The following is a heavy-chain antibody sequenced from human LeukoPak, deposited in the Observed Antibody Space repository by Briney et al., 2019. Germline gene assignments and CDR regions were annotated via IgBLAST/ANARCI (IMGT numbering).Heavy chain of an antibody. CDR2: IYYSGST. V-gene: IGHV4-61*01. CDR3: ARDKHGSGSAHTFDP. Sequence: SETLSLTCTVSGGSISSSSYYWGWIRQPPGKGLEWIAYIYYSGSTNYNPSLKSRVTISVDTSKNQFSLKLNSVTAADTAVYYCARDKHGSGSAHTFDPWGQGTLVTVSS. D-gene: IGHD3-10*01. J-gene: IGHJ5*02. CDR1: GGSISSSSYY.